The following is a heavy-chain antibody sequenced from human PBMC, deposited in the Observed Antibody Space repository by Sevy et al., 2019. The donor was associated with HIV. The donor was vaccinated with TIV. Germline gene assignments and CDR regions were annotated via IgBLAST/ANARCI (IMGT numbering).Heavy chain of an antibody. J-gene: IGHJ4*02. CDR2: INPDGSKI. Sequence: RGCLRLSCEASAINIRDYWMNCVRQAPGKGLERVANINPDGSKIYYAESVKGRFTISRDSAKNSVFLQMISLRAEDTALYYCVRAIQLAASYWGQGMLVNVSS. CDR3: VRAIQLAASY. D-gene: IGHD2-15*01. V-gene: IGHV3-7*02. CDR1: AINIRDYW.